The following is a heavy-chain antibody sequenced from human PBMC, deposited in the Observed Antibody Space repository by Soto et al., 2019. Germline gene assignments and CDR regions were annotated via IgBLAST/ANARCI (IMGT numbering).Heavy chain of an antibody. CDR2: IYYSGST. CDR3: ARASLDYGGNPDDY. J-gene: IGHJ4*02. V-gene: IGHV4-61*01. D-gene: IGHD4-17*01. Sequence: SETLSLTCTVSGGSVSSGSYYWSWIRQPPGKGLEWIGYIYYSGSTNYNPSLKSRVTISVDTSKNQFSLKLSSVTAADTAVYYCARASLDYGGNPDDYWGQGTLVTVSS. CDR1: GGSVSSGSYY.